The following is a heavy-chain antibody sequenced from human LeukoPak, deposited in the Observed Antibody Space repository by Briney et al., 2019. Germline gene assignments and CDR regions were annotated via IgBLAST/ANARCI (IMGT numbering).Heavy chain of an antibody. CDR1: GYTFTGYD. CDR3: ARAYRLGSSPPGY. J-gene: IGHJ4*02. Sequence: ASVEVSCKASGYTFTGYDINWVRQATGQGLEWMGWMNPNSGNTGYAQKFQGRVTITRNTSISTAYMELSSLRSEDTAVYYCARAYRLGSSPPGYWGQGTLVTVSS. D-gene: IGHD6-6*01. V-gene: IGHV1-8*03. CDR2: MNPNSGNT.